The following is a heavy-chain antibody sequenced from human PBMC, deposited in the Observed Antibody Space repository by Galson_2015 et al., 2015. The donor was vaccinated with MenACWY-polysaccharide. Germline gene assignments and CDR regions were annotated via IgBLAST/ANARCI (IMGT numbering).Heavy chain of an antibody. D-gene: IGHD5-12*01. CDR1: GYSFPSYW. V-gene: IGHV5-51*01. J-gene: IGHJ6*02. CDR2: IYPGDSDT. CDR3: ARNNYAGLRGYYYGMDV. Sequence: QSGAEVKKPGESLTISCTGSGYSFPSYWIGWVRQMPGKGLEWMGIIYPGDSDTRYSPSFQGQVTISADKSISTAYLQWSSLKASDTAMYYCARNNYAGLRGYYYGMDVWGQGTTVTVSS.